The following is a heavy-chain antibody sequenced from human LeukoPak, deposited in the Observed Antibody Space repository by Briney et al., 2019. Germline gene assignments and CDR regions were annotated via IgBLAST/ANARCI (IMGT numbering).Heavy chain of an antibody. CDR1: GLTVGSSY. D-gene: IGHD1-26*01. J-gene: IGHJ4*02. CDR3: ARLSGSYYEADY. Sequence: TGGSLRLSCAASGLTVGSSYMGWVRQGPGKGLEWVSVIYGGGSTYYADSMKGRFTLSRDNSKNTLYLQMNSLRAEDTAVYYCARLSGSYYEADYWGQGTLVTVPS. CDR2: IYGGGST. V-gene: IGHV3-53*01.